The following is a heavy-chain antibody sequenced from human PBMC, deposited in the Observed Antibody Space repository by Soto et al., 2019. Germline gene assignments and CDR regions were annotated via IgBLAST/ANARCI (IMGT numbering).Heavy chain of an antibody. Sequence: QVQLVQSGAEVQKPGASVKVSCKASGDTFTGDEITWVRQATGQGREWMGWMNLNGGNTGYAQTFQGRVSMTGDPSISTADMELSSLRSEDTAVYYCARVPRGSRYVYYLDVWGKGTTVIVSS. J-gene: IGHJ6*03. CDR1: GDTFTGDE. CDR2: MNLNGGNT. V-gene: IGHV1-8*01. CDR3: ARVPRGSRYVYYLDV. D-gene: IGHD5-12*01.